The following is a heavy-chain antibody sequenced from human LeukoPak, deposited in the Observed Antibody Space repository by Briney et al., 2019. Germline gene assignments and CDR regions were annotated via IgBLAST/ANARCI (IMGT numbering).Heavy chain of an antibody. CDR2: ISYDGSNK. Sequence: PGGSLRLSCAASGFTFSSYGMHWVRQAPGKGLEWVAVISYDGSNKYYADSVKGRFTISRDNSKNTLYLQMNSLRAEDTAVYYCAKGPSTYFDWLLDTTEHDYFDYWGQGTLVTVSS. CDR1: GFTFSSYG. J-gene: IGHJ4*02. V-gene: IGHV3-30*18. CDR3: AKGPSTYFDWLLDTTEHDYFDY. D-gene: IGHD3-9*01.